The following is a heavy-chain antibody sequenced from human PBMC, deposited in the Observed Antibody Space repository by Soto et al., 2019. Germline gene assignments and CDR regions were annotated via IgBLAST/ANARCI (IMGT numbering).Heavy chain of an antibody. Sequence: ASVKVSCKASGYTFTSYGISWVRQAPGQGLEWVGWISAYNGNTNYAQKLQGRVTMTTDTSTSTAYMELRSLRSDDTAVYYCARDKADYYYYGMDVWGQGTTVTVSS. J-gene: IGHJ6*02. CDR1: GYTFTSYG. CDR2: ISAYNGNT. CDR3: ARDKADYYYYGMDV. V-gene: IGHV1-18*04.